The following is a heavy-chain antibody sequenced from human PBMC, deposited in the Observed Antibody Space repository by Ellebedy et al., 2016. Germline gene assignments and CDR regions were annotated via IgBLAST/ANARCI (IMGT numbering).Heavy chain of an antibody. CDR1: RFTFSSNV. CDR3: AKGGWFGELHRVDN. Sequence: GGSLRLSXAASRFTFSSNVMHWVRHAPGKGLEWVAFISYDGSDYKYADSVKGRFTISRDNSKNMLYLQMDILRVEDTAVYYCAKGGWFGELHRVDNWGQGTLVTVSS. V-gene: IGHV3-30*18. J-gene: IGHJ4*02. CDR2: ISYDGSDY. D-gene: IGHD3-10*01.